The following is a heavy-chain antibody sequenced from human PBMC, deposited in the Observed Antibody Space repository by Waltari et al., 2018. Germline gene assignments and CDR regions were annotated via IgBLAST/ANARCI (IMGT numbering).Heavy chain of an antibody. CDR1: GYIFTHHY. J-gene: IGHJ4*02. CDR2: IYPGGYST. D-gene: IGHD4-4*01. CDR3: ARGLSTVTTWDY. V-gene: IGHV1-46*01. Sequence: QVQLVQSGAEVRKPGASVKISCSPSGYIFTHHYIHWVRQAPGQGLEWMGMIYPGGYSTNYAQKFQGRVTVTRDTSTNTVYMELSSLTSEDTAVYYCARGLSTVTTWDYWGQGTLVTVSS.